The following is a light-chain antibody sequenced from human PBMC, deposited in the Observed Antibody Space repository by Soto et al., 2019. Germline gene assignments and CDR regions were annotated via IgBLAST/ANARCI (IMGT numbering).Light chain of an antibody. CDR3: AAWDDNLKGPV. CDR2: GDN. J-gene: IGLJ3*02. CDR1: NSNIGSNT. Sequence: QLVLTQPPSASGTPGQRITLSCFGSNSNIGSNTVNWYQQVLGSAPKLVMYGDNQRPSGVPDRLSGSRSGSSASLAITGLQTEDEADYFCAAWDDNLKGPVFGGGTKVTVL. V-gene: IGLV1-44*01.